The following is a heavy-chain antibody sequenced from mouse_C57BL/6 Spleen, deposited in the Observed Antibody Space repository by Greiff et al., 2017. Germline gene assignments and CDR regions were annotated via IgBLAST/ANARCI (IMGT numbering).Heavy chain of an antibody. D-gene: IGHD2-4*01. CDR1: GYSFTGYY. CDR2: INPSTGGT. Sequence: EVQLQQSGPELVKPGASVKISCKASGYSFTGYYMNWVKQSPEKSLEWIGEINPSTGGTTYNQKFKAKATLTVDKSSSTAYMQLKSLTSEDSAVYYCVYYDYAFAYWGQGTLVTVSA. CDR3: VYYDYAFAY. J-gene: IGHJ3*01. V-gene: IGHV1-42*01.